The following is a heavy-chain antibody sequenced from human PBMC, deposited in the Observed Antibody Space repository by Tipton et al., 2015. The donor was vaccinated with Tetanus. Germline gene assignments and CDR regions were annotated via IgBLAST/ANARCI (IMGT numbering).Heavy chain of an antibody. D-gene: IGHD6-6*01. J-gene: IGHJ4*02. CDR3: ARMYSTSSPFDH. CDR2: IFPDDSDT. Sequence: MQLVQSGADVKKPGESLKISCKASGYSFTSHWIGWVRQMPGKGLEWMGMIFPDDSDTRYSPSFQGHAPFSVDKSTSTVYLQWSSLKASDTAMYFCARMYSTSSPFDHWGQGTLVAVSS. V-gene: IGHV5-51*01. CDR1: GYSFTSHW.